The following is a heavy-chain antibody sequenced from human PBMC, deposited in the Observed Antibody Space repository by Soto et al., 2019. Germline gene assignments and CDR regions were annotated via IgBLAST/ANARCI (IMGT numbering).Heavy chain of an antibody. CDR3: ARARGGDSGDYASLFDR. D-gene: IGHD4-17*01. CDR2: IHDSGNT. J-gene: IGHJ5*02. V-gene: IGHV4-30-4*01. CDR1: GGSVSIGDYL. Sequence: PSETLSLTCTVFGGSVSIGDYLWSWIRQRPGKGLGWIGYIHDSGNTYYNPSLKSRVTISLDTSKNQFSLKVTSMTAADTAVYFCARARGGDSGDYASLFDRWGQGNLVTVS.